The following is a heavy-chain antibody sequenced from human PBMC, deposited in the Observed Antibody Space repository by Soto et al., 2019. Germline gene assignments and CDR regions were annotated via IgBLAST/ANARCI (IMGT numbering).Heavy chain of an antibody. CDR3: ARTAPLYCSGGSCYANWFDP. CDR1: GYSISSSNW. J-gene: IGHJ5*02. CDR2: IYYSGST. V-gene: IGHV4-28*01. D-gene: IGHD2-15*01. Sequence: QVQLQESGPGLVKPSDTLSLICAVSGYSISSSNWWGWIRQPPGKGLEWIGYIYYSGSTYYNPSLKSRVTMSVDQSKNQFSLKLSSVTAVDTAVYYCARTAPLYCSGGSCYANWFDPWGQGTLVTVSS.